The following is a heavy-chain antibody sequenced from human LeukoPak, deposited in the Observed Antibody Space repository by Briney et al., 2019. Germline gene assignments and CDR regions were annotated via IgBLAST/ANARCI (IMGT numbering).Heavy chain of an antibody. D-gene: IGHD3-10*01. CDR3: ARGPRITLVRGGQWYFYMDV. CDR1: GGTFSSYA. V-gene: IGHV1-69*05. J-gene: IGHJ6*03. CDR2: IIPIFGTA. Sequence: SVKVSCKASGGTFSSYAISWVRQAPGQGLEWMGGIIPIFGTANYAQNFQGRVTMTRDTSTSTVYMELSSLRSDDTAVYYCARGPRITLVRGGQWYFYMDVWGKGTTVTVSS.